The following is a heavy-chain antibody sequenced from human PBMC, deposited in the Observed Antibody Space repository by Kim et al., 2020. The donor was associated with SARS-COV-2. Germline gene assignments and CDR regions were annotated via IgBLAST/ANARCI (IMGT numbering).Heavy chain of an antibody. Sequence: SETLSLTCTVSGGSISTYYWSWIRQPPGKGLEWIGYIYYSGSTNYNPSLKSRVIISVDTSKNQFSLKLSSVTAEDTAVYYCARAVINSNLTPFDYWGQGILVTVSS. CDR3: ARAVINSNLTPFDY. CDR1: GGSISTYY. CDR2: IYYSGST. V-gene: IGHV4-59*01. D-gene: IGHD2-21*01. J-gene: IGHJ4*02.